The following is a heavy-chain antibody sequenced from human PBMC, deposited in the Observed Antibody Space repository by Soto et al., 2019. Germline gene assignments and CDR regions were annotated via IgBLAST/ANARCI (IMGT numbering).Heavy chain of an antibody. J-gene: IGHJ4*02. D-gene: IGHD2-15*01. CDR1: GYIFTNYA. CDR3: AKAVWDSGRYYFDY. V-gene: IGHV1-3*01. Sequence: QVRLVQSGDEGKRPGASVMLSCRASGYIFTNYAIHWVRQAPGQRFEWMGWINAGNGNTKYSQNFQDRVTITRDTSASTAYMEMSSLRSEDTAVYFCAKAVWDSGRYYFDYWGQGTLITVSS. CDR2: INAGNGNT.